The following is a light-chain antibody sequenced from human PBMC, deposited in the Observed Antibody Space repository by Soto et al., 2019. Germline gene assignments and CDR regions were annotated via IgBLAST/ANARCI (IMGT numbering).Light chain of an antibody. Sequence: DIQMTQSPSSVSGSVGDRVTITCRASQSINMFLSWYQQKPGKAPKLLIYAASTLQSGVPSRFGGSGSGTDFTLTISGLQTEDFATYYCQQSFDIPWKFGQGTKVDIK. CDR3: QQSFDIPWK. CDR2: AAS. J-gene: IGKJ1*01. CDR1: QSINMF. V-gene: IGKV1-39*01.